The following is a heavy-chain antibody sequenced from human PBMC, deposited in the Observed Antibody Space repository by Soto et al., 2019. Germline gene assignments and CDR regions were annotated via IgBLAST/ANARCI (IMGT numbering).Heavy chain of an antibody. Sequence: SLTCTVSGGSISSGDYYWSWIRQPPGKGLEWIGYIYYSGSTYYNPSLKSRVTISVDTSKNQFSLKLSSVTAADTAVYYCAREAIYDSSGYHNWFDPWGQGTLVTVSS. D-gene: IGHD3-22*01. CDR3: AREAIYDSSGYHNWFDP. V-gene: IGHV4-30-4*01. CDR1: GGSISSGDYY. CDR2: IYYSGST. J-gene: IGHJ5*02.